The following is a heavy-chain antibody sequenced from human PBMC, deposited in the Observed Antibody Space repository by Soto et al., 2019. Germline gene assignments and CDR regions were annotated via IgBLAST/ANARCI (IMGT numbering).Heavy chain of an antibody. J-gene: IGHJ6*02. D-gene: IGHD2-21*02. CDR2: ISAAGDP. CDR3: ARTARDFYGLDV. CDR1: GFTFRHYD. V-gene: IGHV3-13*05. Sequence: EVQLVESGGGLVQPGGSLRLSCEASGFTFRHYDMHWVRQGTGKGLEWVSGISAAGDPDYADSVEGRFTISRENAQNSFFLQMNSLRVGDTAVYYCARTARDFYGLDVWGQATTVIVSS.